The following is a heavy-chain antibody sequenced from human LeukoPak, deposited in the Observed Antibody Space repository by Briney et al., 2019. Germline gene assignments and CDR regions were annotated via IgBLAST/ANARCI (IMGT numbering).Heavy chain of an antibody. CDR1: GGSFSVYY. Sequence: PSETLSLTCAVYGGSFSVYYWSWIRQPPGEGLEWIGEISHSGTTNYNPSLKSRVTISLDTPKNQFSLNPNSVTAADTAVYYCAPVRLLQNWFDPWGHGTLVTVSS. J-gene: IGHJ5*02. V-gene: IGHV4-34*01. CDR3: APVRLLQNWFDP. D-gene: IGHD2-15*01. CDR2: ISHSGTT.